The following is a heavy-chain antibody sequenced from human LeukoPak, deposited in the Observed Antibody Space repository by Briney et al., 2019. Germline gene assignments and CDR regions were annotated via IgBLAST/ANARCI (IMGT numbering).Heavy chain of an antibody. CDR2: IYYSGST. CDR1: GGSISSSSYY. Sequence: SETLSLTCTVSGGSISSSSYYWGWICLPPGKGLEWIGSIYYSGSTYYNPSLKSRVTISVDTSKNQFSLKLSSVTAADTAVYYCARGSSWQAFDIWGQGTMVTVSS. V-gene: IGHV4-39*07. D-gene: IGHD6-13*01. CDR3: ARGSSWQAFDI. J-gene: IGHJ3*02.